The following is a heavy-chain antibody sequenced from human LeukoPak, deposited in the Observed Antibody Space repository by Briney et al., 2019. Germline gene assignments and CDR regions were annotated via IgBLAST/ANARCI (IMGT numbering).Heavy chain of an antibody. CDR2: ISSSGSTI. Sequence: GGSLRLSCAASGFTFSSYEMNWVRQAPGKGLEWVSYISSSGSTIYYADSVKGRFTISRDNAKNSLYLQMNSLRAEDTAVYYCARRGYSYGNYFDYWGQGTLVTVSS. CDR3: ARRGYSYGNYFDY. V-gene: IGHV3-48*03. D-gene: IGHD5-18*01. J-gene: IGHJ4*02. CDR1: GFTFSSYE.